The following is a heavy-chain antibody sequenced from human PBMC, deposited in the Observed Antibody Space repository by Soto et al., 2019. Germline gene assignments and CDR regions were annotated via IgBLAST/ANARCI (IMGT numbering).Heavy chain of an antibody. J-gene: IGHJ6*02. CDR3: VRDQGWIAAHLLRLMNYYYYGMDV. D-gene: IGHD6-6*01. V-gene: IGHV1-18*01. CDR1: GYTFTSYG. CDR2: ISAYNGNT. Sequence: ASVKVSCKASGYTFTSYGISWVRQAPGQGLEWMGWISAYNGNTNYAQKLQGRVTMTTDTSTSTAYMELRSLRSDDTAVYYCVRDQGWIAAHLLRLMNYYYYGMDVWGQGTTVTVSS.